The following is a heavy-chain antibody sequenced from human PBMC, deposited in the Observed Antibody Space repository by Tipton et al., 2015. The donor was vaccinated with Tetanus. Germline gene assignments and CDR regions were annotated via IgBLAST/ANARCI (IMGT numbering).Heavy chain of an antibody. V-gene: IGHV4-34*01. CDR3: ARSDYYGSGTYDV. Sequence: TLSLTCDVYDGSFSAYYWTWIRQPPGKGLEWIGEINHTGSTNYNPSLRSRVTLSLDTTKKQVSLKLSSVTAADTAVYYCARSDYYGSGTYDVWGQGTTVTVPS. D-gene: IGHD3-10*01. CDR1: DGSFSAYY. J-gene: IGHJ6*02. CDR2: INHTGST.